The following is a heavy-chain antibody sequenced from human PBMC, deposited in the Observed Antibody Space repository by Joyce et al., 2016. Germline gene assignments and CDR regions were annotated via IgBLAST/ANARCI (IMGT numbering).Heavy chain of an antibody. CDR2: MYYSGST. Sequence: QLQLQESGPGLVKPSETLSLTCTISGGSISSSNYYWGWIRQPPGKGLEWIGSMYYSGSTYYTPALKSRVTMSVDTSKNQFSLKLSAVTAADTAMYYCAREYNTDWYWIDYWGQGTLVTVSS. V-gene: IGHV4-39*02. CDR3: AREYNTDWYWIDY. J-gene: IGHJ4*02. D-gene: IGHD6-19*01. CDR1: GGSISSSNYY.